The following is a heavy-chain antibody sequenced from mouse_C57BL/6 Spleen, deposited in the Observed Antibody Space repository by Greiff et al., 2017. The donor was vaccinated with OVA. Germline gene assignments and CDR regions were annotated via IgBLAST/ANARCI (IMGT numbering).Heavy chain of an antibody. CDR2: INPGSGGT. D-gene: IGHD2-1*01. J-gene: IGHJ3*01. V-gene: IGHV1-54*01. CDR3: ASGGNYVFAY. Sequence: VQVVESGAELVRPGTSVKVSCKASGYAFTNYLIEWVKQRPGQGLEWIGVINPGSGGTNYNEKFKGKATLTADKSSSTAYMQLSSLTSEDSAVYFCASGGNYVFAYWGQGTLVTVSA. CDR1: GYAFTNYL.